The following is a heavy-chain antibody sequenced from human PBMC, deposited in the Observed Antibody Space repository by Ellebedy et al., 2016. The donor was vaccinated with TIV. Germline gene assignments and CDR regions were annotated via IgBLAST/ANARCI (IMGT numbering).Heavy chain of an antibody. Sequence: GGSLRLSXEVSGLPFSSSTMNWVRQAPGKGLEWVSYISANSDKIVYADSVRGRFTISRDNAKNSVYLQMNSLRNEDTAVYYCTRVRGRGSGDDYWGRGTLVTVSS. CDR1: GLPFSSST. CDR3: TRVRGRGSGDDY. D-gene: IGHD1-26*01. V-gene: IGHV3-48*02. CDR2: ISANSDKI. J-gene: IGHJ4*02.